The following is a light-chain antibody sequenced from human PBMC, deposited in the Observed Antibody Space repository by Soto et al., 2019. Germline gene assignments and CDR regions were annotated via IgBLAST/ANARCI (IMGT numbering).Light chain of an antibody. CDR3: HQYGSSPQT. CDR1: QSVRNDY. J-gene: IGKJ1*01. CDR2: AAS. V-gene: IGKV3-20*01. Sequence: EIVLTQSPGTLSLSPGERATLSCRASQSVRNDYLAWYQQKPGQAPRLLIYAASSRATAIPDRFSGSGSGTDFTLTIRRLEPEDFAVYYCHQYGSSPQTFGQGTKVEIK.